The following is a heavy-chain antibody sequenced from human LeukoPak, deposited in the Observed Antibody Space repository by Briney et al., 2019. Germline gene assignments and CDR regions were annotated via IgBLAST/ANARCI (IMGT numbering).Heavy chain of an antibody. CDR3: ARAYQPLGGLSLPDY. J-gene: IGHJ4*02. CDR2: INPNTGNP. D-gene: IGHD3-16*02. V-gene: IGHV7-4-1*02. Sequence: ASVKVSCKASGYSFTTYAMNWLRQAPGQGLEWMEWINPNTGNPTYAPGFTGRFVFSLDTSVSTAYLQISGLKADDTAVYYCARAYQPLGGLSLPDYWGQGTLVSVSS. CDR1: GYSFTTYA.